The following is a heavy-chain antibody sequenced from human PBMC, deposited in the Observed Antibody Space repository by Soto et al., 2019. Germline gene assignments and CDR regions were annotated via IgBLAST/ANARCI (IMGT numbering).Heavy chain of an antibody. Sequence: QVQLQESGPGLVKPSQTLSLTCTVSGGSISSGGYYWSWIRQHPGKGLEWIGYIYYSGSTYYNPALTRRFTISVDASKNQFSLKLSSVTAADTAVYYCARATDYGDGEPFDPWGQGTLVTVSS. D-gene: IGHD4-17*01. CDR2: IYYSGST. J-gene: IGHJ5*02. V-gene: IGHV4-31*03. CDR1: GGSISSGGYY. CDR3: ARATDYGDGEPFDP.